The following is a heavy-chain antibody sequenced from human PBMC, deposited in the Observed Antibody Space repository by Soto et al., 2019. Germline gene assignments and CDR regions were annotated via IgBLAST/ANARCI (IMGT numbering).Heavy chain of an antibody. CDR1: GYTFTSYY. CDR3: ATVGYSYGYPHYYYYYGMDV. CDR2: INPSGGST. J-gene: IGHJ6*02. Sequence: ASVKVSCKASGYTFTSYYMHWVRQAPGQGLEWMGIINPSGGSTSYAQKFQGRVTMTRDTSTSTVYMELSSLRSEDTAVYYSATVGYSYGYPHYYYYYGMDVWGQGTTVTVSS. D-gene: IGHD5-18*01. V-gene: IGHV1-46*01.